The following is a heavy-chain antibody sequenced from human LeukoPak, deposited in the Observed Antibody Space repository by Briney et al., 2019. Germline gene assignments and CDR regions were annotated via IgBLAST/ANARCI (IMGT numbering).Heavy chain of an antibody. Sequence: GGSLRLSCTASGFTFGDYAMSWFRQAPGKGLEWVANIKQDGSEKYYVDSVKGRFTISRDNAKNSLYLQMNSLRAEDTAVYYCARDRDDCSGGSCYYYYYYGMDVWGQGTTVTVSS. D-gene: IGHD2-15*01. CDR3: ARDRDDCSGGSCYYYYYYGMDV. CDR1: GFTFGDYA. J-gene: IGHJ6*02. CDR2: IKQDGSEK. V-gene: IGHV3-7*01.